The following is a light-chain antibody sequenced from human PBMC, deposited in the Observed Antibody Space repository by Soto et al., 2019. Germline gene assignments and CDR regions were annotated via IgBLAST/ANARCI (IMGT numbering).Light chain of an antibody. J-gene: IGKJ1*01. CDR3: QQYHTYRT. CDR1: QAISSA. Sequence: ANQLTQSPSSLSASVGDRVTITVRASQAISSALAWYQQKPGKPPKLLIYDASTLQSGVPSRFSGSTSGTEFTLTISSLQPDDFATYYCQQYHTYRTFGQGTKVDIK. CDR2: DAS. V-gene: IGKV1-13*02.